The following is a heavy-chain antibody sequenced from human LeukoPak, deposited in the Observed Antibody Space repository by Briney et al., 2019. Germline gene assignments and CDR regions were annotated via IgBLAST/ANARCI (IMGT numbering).Heavy chain of an antibody. V-gene: IGHV1-18*01. CDR3: ARGGKVRWFGGEVDY. CDR1: GYTFTSYG. J-gene: IGHJ4*02. Sequence: GGSVKVSCKASGYTFTSYGISWVRQAPGQGLEWMGWISAYNGNTNYAQKLQGRVTMTTDTSTSTAYMELRSLRSDDTAVYYCARGGKVRWFGGEVDYWGQGTLVTVSS. CDR2: ISAYNGNT. D-gene: IGHD3-10*01.